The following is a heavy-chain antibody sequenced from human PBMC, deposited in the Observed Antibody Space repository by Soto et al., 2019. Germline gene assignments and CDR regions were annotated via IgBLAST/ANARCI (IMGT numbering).Heavy chain of an antibody. Sequence: SETLSLTCGVYGGSFIGYYWTWIRQPPGKGLEWIGELNHSGSTNYSPSLKSRVTISVDRSKNQFSLKLTSVTAADTAVYYCARGDGKWLQYWAFDIWGQGTMVTVS. D-gene: IGHD5-12*01. CDR2: LNHSGST. CDR1: GGSFIGYY. V-gene: IGHV4-34*01. J-gene: IGHJ3*02. CDR3: ARGDGKWLQYWAFDI.